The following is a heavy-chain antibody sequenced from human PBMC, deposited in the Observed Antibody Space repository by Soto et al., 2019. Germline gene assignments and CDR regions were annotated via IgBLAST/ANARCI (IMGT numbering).Heavy chain of an antibody. D-gene: IGHD4-17*01. CDR3: ARDNYGADY. CDR1: GFTFRTYA. CDR2: ISYDGRNE. J-gene: IGHJ4*02. V-gene: IGHV3-30*04. Sequence: QVQLVESGGGVVQPGRSLRLSCAASGFTFRTYAIHWVRQAPGKGLEWVAVISYDGRNEYYTDSVKGRFTISRDNSKNTLYLQMNSLRAEDTAVYYCARDNYGADYWGQGTLVTVSS.